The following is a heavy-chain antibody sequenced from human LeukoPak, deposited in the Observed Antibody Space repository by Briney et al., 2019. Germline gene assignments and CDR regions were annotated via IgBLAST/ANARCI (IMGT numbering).Heavy chain of an antibody. CDR2: ISSSSSYI. CDR1: GFTFSSYS. CDR3: ARDSSYYYDSSGYYDAFDI. Sequence: GGSLRLSCAASGFTFSSYSMNWVRQAPGKGLEWVSSISSSSSYIYYADSVKGRFTISRDNAKNSLYLQMNSLRAEDTAVYYCARDSSYYYDSSGYYDAFDIWGQGTMVTVSS. J-gene: IGHJ3*02. D-gene: IGHD3-22*01. V-gene: IGHV3-21*01.